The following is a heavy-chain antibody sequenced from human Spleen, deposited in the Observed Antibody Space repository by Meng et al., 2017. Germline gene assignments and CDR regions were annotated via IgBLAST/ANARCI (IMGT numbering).Heavy chain of an antibody. CDR2: IYWDDDK. CDR3: ALSIVVVTGGHSWFDP. V-gene: IGHV2-5*02. J-gene: IGHJ5*02. Sequence: QITLKESGPTLVKPTQTLTLTCTFSGFSLSTSGVGVGWIRPPPGKALNWLALIYWDDDKRYSPSLKTRLTVTKDTSKNQVVLTMTNMDPVDTAAYYCALSIVVVTGGHSWFDPWGQGTLVTVSS. D-gene: IGHD2-21*02. CDR1: GFSLSTSGVG.